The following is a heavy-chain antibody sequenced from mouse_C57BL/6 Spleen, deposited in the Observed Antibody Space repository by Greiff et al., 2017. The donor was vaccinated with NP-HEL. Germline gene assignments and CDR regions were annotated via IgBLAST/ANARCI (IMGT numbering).Heavy chain of an antibody. CDR2: IDPENGDT. D-gene: IGHD2-3*01. Sequence: EVQLQQSGAELVRPGASVKLSCTASGFNIKDDYMHWVKQRPEQGLEWIGWIDPENGDTEYAPQFQGQATIPADNYSNPAYLQLSSLTSVDTAVYYCTTLLYDAYYESFNYAMDYWGQGTSVTVSS. V-gene: IGHV14-4*01. J-gene: IGHJ4*01. CDR1: GFNIKDDY. CDR3: TTLLYDAYYESFNYAMDY.